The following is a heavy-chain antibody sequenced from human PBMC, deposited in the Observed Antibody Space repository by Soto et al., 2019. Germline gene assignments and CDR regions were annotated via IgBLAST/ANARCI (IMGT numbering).Heavy chain of an antibody. D-gene: IGHD2-2*01. Sequence: SETLSLTCTVSGGSISSSSYYWGWIRQPPGKGLEWIGSIYYSGSTYYNPSLKSRVTISVDTSKNQFSLKLSSVTAADTAVYYCARALWGSSTSCYVGGGCYYYYMDVWGKGTTVTVSS. J-gene: IGHJ6*03. CDR2: IYYSGST. V-gene: IGHV4-39*01. CDR1: GGSISSSSYY. CDR3: ARALWGSSTSCYVGGGCYYYYMDV.